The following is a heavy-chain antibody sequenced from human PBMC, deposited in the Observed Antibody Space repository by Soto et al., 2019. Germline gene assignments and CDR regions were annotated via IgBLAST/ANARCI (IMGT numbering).Heavy chain of an antibody. J-gene: IGHJ3*02. Sequence: ASVKVSCKASGYTFTSYYMHWVRQAPGQGLEWMGIINPSGGSTSYAQKFQGRVTMTRDTSTSTVYMELGSLRSEDTAVYYCARDPPGPYSSGSFDIWGQGTMVTVS. V-gene: IGHV1-46*01. CDR3: ARDPPGPYSSGSFDI. CDR2: INPSGGST. D-gene: IGHD6-19*01. CDR1: GYTFTSYY.